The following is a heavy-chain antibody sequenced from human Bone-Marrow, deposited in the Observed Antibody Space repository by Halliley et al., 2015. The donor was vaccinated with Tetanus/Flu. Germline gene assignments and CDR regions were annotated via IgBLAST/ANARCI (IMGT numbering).Heavy chain of an antibody. CDR1: GGSISGDYS. V-gene: IGHV4-30-2*01. CDR2: IYHTGNS. CDR3: ARGTLLDAFDV. J-gene: IGHJ3*01. Sequence: SGGSISGDYSWSWIRQPPGKGLEWIGYIYHTGNSYYNPSLTSRLTISIDRSKNQISLKLTSVTAADPAVYYCARGTLLDAFDVWGPGTRVTVSS.